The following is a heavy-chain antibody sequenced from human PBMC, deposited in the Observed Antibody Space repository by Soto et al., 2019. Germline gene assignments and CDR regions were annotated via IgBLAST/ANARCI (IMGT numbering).Heavy chain of an antibody. CDR3: ARGGPVIRGMWGGFCLDP. V-gene: IGHV3-30-3*01. CDR2: ISPDGDKT. Sequence: QVQLVESGGGVVQPGRSLRLSCAASGFTLSGYAMHWVRQAPGKGLECVAIISPDGDKTYYADSVTGRFSITRDSSINTLYQQMNSLRVEDAAVYFCARGGPVIRGMWGGFCLDPWGQGTLVTVSS. CDR1: GFTLSGYA. D-gene: IGHD3-10*01. J-gene: IGHJ5*02.